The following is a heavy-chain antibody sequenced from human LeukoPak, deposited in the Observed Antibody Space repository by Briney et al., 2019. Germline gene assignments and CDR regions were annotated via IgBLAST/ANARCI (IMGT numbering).Heavy chain of an antibody. Sequence: PSETLSLTCTVSGGSISSSSYYWGWIRQPPGKGLEWIGSIYHSGSTYYNPSLKSRVTISVDTSKNQFSLKLSSVTAADTAVYYCARAITVPAAIGVGLFDYWGQGTLVTVSS. CDR1: GGSISSSSYY. CDR3: ARAITVPAAIGVGLFDY. CDR2: IYHSGST. V-gene: IGHV4-39*07. D-gene: IGHD2-2*01. J-gene: IGHJ4*02.